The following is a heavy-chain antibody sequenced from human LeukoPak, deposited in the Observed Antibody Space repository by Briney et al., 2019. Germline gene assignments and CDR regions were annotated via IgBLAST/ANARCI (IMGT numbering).Heavy chain of an antibody. D-gene: IGHD2-2*01. CDR3: VRVRGVWGVVPAASIDY. J-gene: IGHJ4*02. V-gene: IGHV1-2*02. CDR1: GYTFTGYY. Sequence: ASVKVSCKASGYTFTGYYMHWVRQAPGQGLEWMGWINPNSGGTNYAQKFQGRVTMTRDTSISTAYMELSRLRSDDTAVYYCVRVRGVWGVVPAASIDYWGQGTLVTVSS. CDR2: INPNSGGT.